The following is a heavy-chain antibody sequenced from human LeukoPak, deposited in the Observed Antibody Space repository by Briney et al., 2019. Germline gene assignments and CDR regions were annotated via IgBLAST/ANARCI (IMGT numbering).Heavy chain of an antibody. V-gene: IGHV1-18*01. CDR2: ISAYNGNT. D-gene: IGHD2-2*01. CDR3: AIYIVVVPAANPPLPGAFDI. CDR1: GYTFTSYG. J-gene: IGHJ3*02. Sequence: ASVKVSCKASGYTFTSYGISWVRQAPGQGLEWMGWISAYNGNTNYAQKLQGRVTMTTDTSTSTAYMELSSLRSEDTAVYYCAIYIVVVPAANPPLPGAFDIWGQGTMVTVSS.